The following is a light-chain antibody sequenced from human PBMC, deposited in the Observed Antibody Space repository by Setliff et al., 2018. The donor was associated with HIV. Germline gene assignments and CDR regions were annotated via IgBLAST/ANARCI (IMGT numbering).Light chain of an antibody. J-gene: IGLJ3*02. CDR2: DVS. V-gene: IGLV2-14*03. Sequence: ALTQPASVSGSPGQSITISCTGTSSDVGGYNYVSWYQQHPGKAPKLMIYDVSNRPSGVSNRFSGSKPGNTASLTISGLQAEDEADYYCSSYTSSSTRVFGGGTQLTVL. CDR1: SSDVGGYNY. CDR3: SSYTSSSTRV.